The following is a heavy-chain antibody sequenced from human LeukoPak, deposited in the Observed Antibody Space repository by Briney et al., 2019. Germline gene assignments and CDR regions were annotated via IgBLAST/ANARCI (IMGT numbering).Heavy chain of an antibody. D-gene: IGHD1-26*01. Sequence: PGRSLRLSCAASGFTFDNYAMHWVRQAPGKGLEWVSTISWNSGSVSYADSVRGRLTISRDNAKNSLYLQMNSLRADDTALYYCAKDGGGSGSYYRYNWFDSWGQGTLVTVSS. V-gene: IGHV3-9*01. CDR3: AKDGGGSGSYYRYNWFDS. CDR1: GFTFDNYA. J-gene: IGHJ5*01. CDR2: ISWNSGSV.